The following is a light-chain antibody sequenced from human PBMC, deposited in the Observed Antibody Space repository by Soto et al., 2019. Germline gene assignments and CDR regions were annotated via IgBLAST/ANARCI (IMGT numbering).Light chain of an antibody. CDR1: SSDVGGYNY. Sequence: QYALTQPASVSGSPGQSITISCTGTSSDVGGYNYVSWYQQHPGKAPKHMIYEVSNRPSGVSNRFSGSKSGNTASLTISGLQAEDEADYYCSSYTSSSTLFVFGTGTKVTVL. CDR3: SSYTSSSTLFV. CDR2: EVS. J-gene: IGLJ1*01. V-gene: IGLV2-14*01.